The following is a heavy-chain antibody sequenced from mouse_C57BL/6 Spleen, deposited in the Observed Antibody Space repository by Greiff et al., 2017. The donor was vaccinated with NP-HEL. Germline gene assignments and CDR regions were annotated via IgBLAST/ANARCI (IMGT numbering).Heavy chain of an antibody. Sequence: DVHLVESGRGLVKPGGSLKLSCAASGFTFSDYGMHWVRQAPEKGLEWVAYISSGSSTIYYADTVKGRFTISRDNAKNTLFLQMTSLRSEDTAMYYCARSSYGDAMDYWGQGTSVTVSS. D-gene: IGHD1-1*01. J-gene: IGHJ4*01. CDR3: ARSSYGDAMDY. V-gene: IGHV5-17*01. CDR2: ISSGSSTI. CDR1: GFTFSDYG.